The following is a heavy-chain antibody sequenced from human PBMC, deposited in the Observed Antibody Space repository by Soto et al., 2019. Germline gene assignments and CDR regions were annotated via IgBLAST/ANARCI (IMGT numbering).Heavy chain of an antibody. J-gene: IGHJ4*02. Sequence: PSETLSLTCTVSGGSITSQYRSWIRQPPGKGLEWIGYIHYSGSTNYNPSLESRVTISVDTSKNQFSLKLTSVTAADTAVYHCARDSYYYDSSGRRIDYWGQGILVTVSS. CDR3: ARDSYYYDSSGRRIDY. V-gene: IGHV4-59*11. CDR2: IHYSGST. D-gene: IGHD3-22*01. CDR1: GGSITSQY.